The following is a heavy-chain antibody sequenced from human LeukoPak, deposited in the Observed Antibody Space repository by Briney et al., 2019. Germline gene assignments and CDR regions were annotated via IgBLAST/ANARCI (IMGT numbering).Heavy chain of an antibody. CDR2: INTDGSGT. CDR1: RFTFSSYW. Sequence: PGGSLRLSCAASRFTFSSYWMHWVRQAPGKGLVWVSRINTDGSGTSYADSVKGRFTISRDNSKNTLYLQMNSLRAEDTAVYYCARAYSRSPYGMDVWGQGTTVTVSS. V-gene: IGHV3-74*01. D-gene: IGHD1-26*01. J-gene: IGHJ6*02. CDR3: ARAYSRSPYGMDV.